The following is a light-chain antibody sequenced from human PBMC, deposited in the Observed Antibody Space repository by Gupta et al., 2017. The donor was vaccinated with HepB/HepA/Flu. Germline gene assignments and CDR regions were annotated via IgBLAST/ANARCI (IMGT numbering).Light chain of an antibody. J-gene: IGKJ1*01. CDR2: TAS. Sequence: DIQMTQSPSSLSASVGDRVTITCRTSQTINNYLNWYQRRPGKAPHLLIYTASFLQGGVPSRFIGGGSGTDFTLTISSLQPEDFATYYCQQSYSSPRTFGQGTSLKSN. CDR3: QQSYSSPRT. CDR1: QTINNY. V-gene: IGKV1-39*01.